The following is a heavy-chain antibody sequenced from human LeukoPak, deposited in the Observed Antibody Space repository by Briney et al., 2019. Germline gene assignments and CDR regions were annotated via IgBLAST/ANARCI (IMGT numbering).Heavy chain of an antibody. Sequence: SETLSLTCAVYGGSFSGYYWSWIRQPPGKGLEWIGEINHSGSTNYNPSLKGRVTISVDTSKNQFSLKLSSVTAADTAVYYCARHSRDGYNSPYYLDYWGQGTLVTVSS. J-gene: IGHJ4*02. CDR2: INHSGST. V-gene: IGHV4-34*01. D-gene: IGHD5-24*01. CDR3: ARHSRDGYNSPYYLDY. CDR1: GGSFSGYY.